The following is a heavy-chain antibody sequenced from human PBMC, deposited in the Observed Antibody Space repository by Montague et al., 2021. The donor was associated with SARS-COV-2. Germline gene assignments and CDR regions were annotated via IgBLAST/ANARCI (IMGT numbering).Heavy chain of an antibody. V-gene: IGHV3-23*01. CDR1: GFTFSTYA. J-gene: IGHJ6*02. CDR3: AKVGSSWYHGYYYGMDV. CDR2: IDGSGAT. D-gene: IGHD6-13*01. Sequence: RLSWSAAGFTFSTYAMTWVRQAPGNGPEWVSAIDGSGATYFANSVKGRFTISRDNSKNTLYLQMNSLRAEDTAVYYCAKVGSSWYHGYYYGMDVWGQGTTVTVSS.